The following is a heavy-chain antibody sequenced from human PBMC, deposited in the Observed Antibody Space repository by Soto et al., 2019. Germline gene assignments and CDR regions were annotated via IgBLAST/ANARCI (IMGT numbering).Heavy chain of an antibody. Sequence: QVQLVESGGGVVQPGRSLRLSCAASGFTFSSYGMHWVRQAPGKGLDWVAVISYDGSNKYYADSVKGRFTISRDNSKSTLFLRMNSLRAEDTAVYYCAKEGFGACCPYPHYYNSGIDVWGQGTKVTVPS. CDR1: GFTFSSYG. CDR2: ISYDGSNK. D-gene: IGHD2-21*02. CDR3: AKEGFGACCPYPHYYNSGIDV. J-gene: IGHJ6*02. V-gene: IGHV3-30*18.